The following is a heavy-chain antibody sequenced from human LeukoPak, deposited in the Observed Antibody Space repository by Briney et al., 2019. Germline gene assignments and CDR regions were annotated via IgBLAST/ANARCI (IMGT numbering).Heavy chain of an antibody. V-gene: IGHV4-39*01. D-gene: IGHD6-19*01. CDR3: ARHASVDGNWPRPLDY. J-gene: IGHJ4*02. Sequence: SETLSLTCTVSGGSISSSNYYWGWIRQPPGKGLEWIGNIYHSGSTYYKPSLKTRVTISVDTSKNQFSLKLTSVTAADTAVYYCARHASVDGNWPRPLDYWGQGSLVTVSS. CDR2: IYHSGST. CDR1: GGSISSSNYY.